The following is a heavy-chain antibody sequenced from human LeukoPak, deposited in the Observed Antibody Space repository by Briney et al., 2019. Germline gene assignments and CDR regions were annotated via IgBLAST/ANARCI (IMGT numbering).Heavy chain of an antibody. V-gene: IGHV4-38-2*02. J-gene: IGHJ4*02. CDR3: ARLFSGVLDY. Sequence: SETLSLTCTVSGYSISTNYYWAWIRQSPGTGLEWIGSVYHSGSTYYNPSLKSRVTISVDTSKNQFSLKLSSVTAADTAVYYCARLFSGVLDYWGQGTLVTVSS. CDR2: VYHSGST. D-gene: IGHD3-3*01. CDR1: GYSISTNYY.